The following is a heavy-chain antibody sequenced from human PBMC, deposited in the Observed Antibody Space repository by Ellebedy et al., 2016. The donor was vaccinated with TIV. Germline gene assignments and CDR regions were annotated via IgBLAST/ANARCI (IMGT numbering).Heavy chain of an antibody. Sequence: GESLKISCAASGFTFSNYGMHWVRQAPGKGLEWVAVIWYDGSNKYYADSVKGRFTISRDNSKNTLYLQMNSLRAEETAIYYCARDLGLNRGVDAFDIWGQGTMVTVSP. CDR2: IWYDGSNK. CDR3: ARDLGLNRGVDAFDI. D-gene: IGHD3-10*01. CDR1: GFTFSNYG. V-gene: IGHV3-33*01. J-gene: IGHJ3*02.